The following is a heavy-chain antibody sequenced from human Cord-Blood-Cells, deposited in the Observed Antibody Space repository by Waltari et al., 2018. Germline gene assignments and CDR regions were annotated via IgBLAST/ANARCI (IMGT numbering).Heavy chain of an antibody. J-gene: IGHJ4*02. V-gene: IGHV4-39*01. CDR3: ATRVTGTGGGYFDY. D-gene: IGHD1-7*01. CDR2: IYYSGST. Sequence: QLQLQESGPGLVKPSETLSLTCTVSGDSISSSSYSWGWLRQPPGKGLEWIGSIYYSGSTYYNPSLKSRVTISVDTSKNQFSLKLSSVTAADTAVYYCATRVTGTGGGYFDYWGQGTLVTVSS. CDR1: GDSISSSSYS.